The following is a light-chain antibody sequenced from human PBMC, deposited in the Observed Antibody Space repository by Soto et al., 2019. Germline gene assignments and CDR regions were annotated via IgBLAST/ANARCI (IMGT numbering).Light chain of an antibody. Sequence: DIQMTQSPSTLSASVGDRVTITCRASQNVLRWLAWYQQKPGKAPKLLIYDASSLESGVPSRFSGSGSGTEFTLTISSLQPDDFATYYCQQYNIDSLYTFGQGTKLEIK. CDR1: QNVLRW. CDR3: QQYNIDSLYT. J-gene: IGKJ2*01. CDR2: DAS. V-gene: IGKV1-5*01.